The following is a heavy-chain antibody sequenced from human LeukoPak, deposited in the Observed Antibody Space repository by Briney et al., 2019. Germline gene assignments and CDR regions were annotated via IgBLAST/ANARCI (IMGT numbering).Heavy chain of an antibody. J-gene: IGHJ4*02. Sequence: GGSLRLSCAASGFTFSSYAMSWVRQAPGKGLEWVSAISGSGGSTYYADSVKGRFTISRDNSKNTLYLQMNSLRAEDTAVYYCAKDRDFTTGTTALFDYWGQGTLVTVAS. CDR3: AKDRDFTTGTTALFDY. CDR2: ISGSGGST. CDR1: GFTFSSYA. V-gene: IGHV3-23*01. D-gene: IGHD1-1*01.